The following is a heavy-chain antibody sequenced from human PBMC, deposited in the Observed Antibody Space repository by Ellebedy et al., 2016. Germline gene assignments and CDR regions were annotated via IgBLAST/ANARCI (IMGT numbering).Heavy chain of an antibody. Sequence: GESLKISCTASGFTFSSYWMHWVRQAPGKGLEWVSVIYSGGSTYYADSVKGRFTISRDNSKNTLYLQMNSLRAEDTAVYYCARDRDCSGGSCSDYYGMDVWGQGTTVTVSS. J-gene: IGHJ6*02. V-gene: IGHV3-66*01. CDR1: GFTFSSYW. CDR3: ARDRDCSGGSCSDYYGMDV. D-gene: IGHD2-15*01. CDR2: IYSGGST.